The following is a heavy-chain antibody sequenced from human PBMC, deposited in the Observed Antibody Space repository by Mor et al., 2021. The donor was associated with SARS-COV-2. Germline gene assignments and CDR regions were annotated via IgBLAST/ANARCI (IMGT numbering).Heavy chain of an antibody. CDR3: AKEFCTNAICVTHFYYFDS. J-gene: IGHJ4*02. Sequence: GRFTISRDNSKKTLYLQLNSLRAEDTAVYYCAKEFCTNAICVTHFYYFDSWGQGTLVTVSS. V-gene: IGHV3-23*01. D-gene: IGHD2-8*01.